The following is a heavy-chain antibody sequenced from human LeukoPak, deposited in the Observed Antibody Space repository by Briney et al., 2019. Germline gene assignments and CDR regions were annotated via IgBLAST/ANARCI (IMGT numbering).Heavy chain of an antibody. V-gene: IGHV3-23*01. D-gene: IGHD3-10*01. CDR2: ISGSGGST. J-gene: IGHJ4*02. Sequence: GGSLRLSCAASGFTFSSYAMSWVRQAPGKGLEWVSAISGSGGSTYYADSVKGRFTISRDNSKNMLYLQMNSLRAEDTAVYYCAKDTFWFGELLPSSYWGQGTLVTVSS. CDR3: AKDTFWFGELLPSSY. CDR1: GFTFSSYA.